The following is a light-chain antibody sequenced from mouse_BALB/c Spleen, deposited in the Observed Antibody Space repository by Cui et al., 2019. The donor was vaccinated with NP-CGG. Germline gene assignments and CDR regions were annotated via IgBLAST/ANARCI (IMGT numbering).Light chain of an antibody. CDR3: ALWYSNHWV. CDR2: GTI. J-gene: IGLJ1*01. Sequence: AVVTQESALTTSPGETVTLTCRSSTGAVTTSNYANWVQEKPDHLFTGLIGGTINRAPGVPARFSGSLFGDKAALTITGAQTEDEAIYFCALWYSNHWVFGGGTKLTVL. V-gene: IGLV1*01. CDR1: TGAVTTSNY.